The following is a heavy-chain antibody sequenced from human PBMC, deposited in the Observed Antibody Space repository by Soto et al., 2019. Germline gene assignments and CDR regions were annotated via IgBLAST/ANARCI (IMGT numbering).Heavy chain of an antibody. V-gene: IGHV1-69*13. CDR1: GGTFSSYA. CDR3: ARHYYDSSGYYEHGY. D-gene: IGHD3-22*01. CDR2: IIPIFGTA. Sequence: SVKVSCKASGGTFSSYAISWVRQAPGQGLEWMGGIIPIFGTANYAQKFQGRVTITADESTSTAYMELSGLRSEDTAVYYCARHYYDSSGYYEHGYWGQGTLVTVSS. J-gene: IGHJ4*02.